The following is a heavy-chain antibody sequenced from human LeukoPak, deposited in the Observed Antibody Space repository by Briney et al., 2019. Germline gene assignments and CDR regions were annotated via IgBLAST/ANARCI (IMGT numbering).Heavy chain of an antibody. D-gene: IGHD6-13*01. CDR3: ARHLAENGGSSWYRYYYMDV. Sequence: SETLSLTCTASRGSIRSSRYYWGWIRRPPGKGLEGIGSIYYSGSTYYNPPLKSRVTISVDTSKNQFSLKLSSVTAADTAVYYCARHLAENGGSSWYRYYYMDVWGKGTTVTVSS. J-gene: IGHJ6*03. CDR2: IYYSGST. V-gene: IGHV4-39*01. CDR1: RGSIRSSRYY.